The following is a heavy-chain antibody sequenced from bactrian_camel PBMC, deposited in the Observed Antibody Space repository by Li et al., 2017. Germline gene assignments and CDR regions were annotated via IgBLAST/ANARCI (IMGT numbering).Heavy chain of an antibody. CDR2: IEGDGSGTT. CDR1: GHTRNNYC. Sequence: HVQLVESGGGSVQTGGSLRLSCTVSGHTRNNYCMAWFRQAPGNMREGIARIEGDGSGTTTYADSVRGRFTISRDSAKNTVYLQMNNLQPEDTATYYCAEGRGSRGEHCYSLNYWGQGTQVTVS. CDR3: AEGRGSRGEHCYSLNY. V-gene: IGHV3S26*01. J-gene: IGHJ4*01. D-gene: IGHD6*01.